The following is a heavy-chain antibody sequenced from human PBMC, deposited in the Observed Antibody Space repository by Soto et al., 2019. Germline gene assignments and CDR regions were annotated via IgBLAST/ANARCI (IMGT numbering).Heavy chain of an antibody. J-gene: IGHJ5*02. CDR3: GRVMRSLLSITALDT. D-gene: IGHD3-10*01. CDR2: IDPSGGKT. V-gene: IGHV1-46*01. CDR1: GYTFTRDQ. Sequence: QVQLVQSGAEVKKPGASVKVSCKASGYTFTRDQIHWVRQAPGQGLEWMGMIDPSGGKTNYAQKFQVRVTLTRDTSTSTVYMALSSLRSEDTAIYFCGRVMRSLLSITALDTWGQGTLVTVSS.